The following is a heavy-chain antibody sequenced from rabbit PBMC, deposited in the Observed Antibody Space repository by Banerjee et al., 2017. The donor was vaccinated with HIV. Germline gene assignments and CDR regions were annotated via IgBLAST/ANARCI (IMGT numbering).Heavy chain of an antibody. V-gene: IGHV1S40*01. J-gene: IGHJ4*01. D-gene: IGHD8-1*01. CDR1: GFSFSSSYY. CDR3: ARSAGSSDRFNL. Sequence: QSLEESGGDLVKPGASLTLTCTASGFSFSSSYYMCWVRQAPGKGLEWIACIYAGSSGSTYYASWAKGRFTISKTSSTTVTLQMTSLTAADTATYFCARSAGSSDRFNLWGQGTLVTVS. CDR2: IYAGSSGST.